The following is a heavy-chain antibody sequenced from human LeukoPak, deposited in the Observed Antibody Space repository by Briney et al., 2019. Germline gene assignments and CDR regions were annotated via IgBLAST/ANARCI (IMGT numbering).Heavy chain of an antibody. CDR3: ARVCFPVTMVRGVIISGAFDY. V-gene: IGHV3-30*04. D-gene: IGHD3-10*01. Sequence: GGSLRLSCAASGFTFSSYAMHWVRQAPGKGLEWVAVISYDGSNKYYADSVKGRFTISRDDSKNTLYLQMNSLRAEDTAVYYCARVCFPVTMVRGVIISGAFDYWGQGTLVTVSS. CDR2: ISYDGSNK. J-gene: IGHJ4*02. CDR1: GFTFSSYA.